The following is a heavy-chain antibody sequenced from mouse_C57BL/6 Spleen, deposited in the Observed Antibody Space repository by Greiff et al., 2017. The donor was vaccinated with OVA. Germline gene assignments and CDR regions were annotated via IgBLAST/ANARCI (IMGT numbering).Heavy chain of an antibody. D-gene: IGHD2-3*01. CDR3: ARSHDGYHDY. CDR2: IDPSDSYT. V-gene: IGHV1-69*01. J-gene: IGHJ2*01. Sequence: QVQLQQPGAELVMPGASVKLSCKASGYTFTSYWMHWVKQRPGQGLEWIGEIDPSDSYTNYNQKFKGKSTLTVDKSSSTAYMQLSSLTSEDSAVYYCARSHDGYHDYWGQGTTLTVSS. CDR1: GYTFTSYW.